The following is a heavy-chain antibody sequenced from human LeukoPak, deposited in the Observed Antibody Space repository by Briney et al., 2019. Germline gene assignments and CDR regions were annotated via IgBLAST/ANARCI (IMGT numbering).Heavy chain of an antibody. D-gene: IGHD3-9*01. J-gene: IGHJ4*02. Sequence: GGSLRLSCAASGFTFSSYWMSWVRQAPGKGLEWVANIKQDGSEKYYVDSVKGRFTISRDNAKNSLYLQMNSLRAEDTAVYYCAGGASSSGYFDWLFYFDYWGQGTLVTVSS. CDR1: GFTFSSYW. CDR2: IKQDGSEK. V-gene: IGHV3-7*03. CDR3: AGGASSSGYFDWLFYFDY.